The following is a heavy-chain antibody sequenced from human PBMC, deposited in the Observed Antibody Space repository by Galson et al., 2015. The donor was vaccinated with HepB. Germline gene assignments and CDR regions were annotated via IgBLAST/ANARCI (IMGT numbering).Heavy chain of an antibody. CDR2: IWFDGGNK. Sequence: SLRLSCAASGFPFTNYDMHWVRQAPGKGLEWVAVIWFDGGNKYYADSVKGRFTISRDNSKNTLYLQMTSLRAEDTAIFYCARGGGQYNSYMDVWGKGTTVTVSS. CDR3: ARGGGQYNSYMDV. V-gene: IGHV3-33*01. J-gene: IGHJ6*03. D-gene: IGHD3-16*01. CDR1: GFPFTNYD.